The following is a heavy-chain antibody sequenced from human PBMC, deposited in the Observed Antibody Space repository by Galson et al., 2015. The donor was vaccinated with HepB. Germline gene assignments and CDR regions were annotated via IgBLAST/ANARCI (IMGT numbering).Heavy chain of an antibody. CDR2: IRSKAYGGTT. J-gene: IGHJ3*02. V-gene: IGHV3-49*03. CDR3: TRETTVTTDAFDI. CDR1: GFTFGDYA. D-gene: IGHD4-17*01. Sequence: SLRLSCAASGFTFGDYAMSWFRQAPGKGLEWVGFIRSKAYGGTTEYAAPVKGRFTISRDDSKSIAYLQMNSLKTEDTAVYYCTRETTVTTDAFDIWGQGTMVTVSS.